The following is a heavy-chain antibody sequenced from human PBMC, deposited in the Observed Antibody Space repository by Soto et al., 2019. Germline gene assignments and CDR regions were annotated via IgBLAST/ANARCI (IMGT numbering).Heavy chain of an antibody. CDR2: INSNGGST. D-gene: IGHD3-22*01. CDR3: ARHSSGYSYAFDI. V-gene: IGHV3-64*01. J-gene: IGHJ3*02. Sequence: PGGSLRLSCAASGFNFNNYAMHWVRQAPGKGLEYVSTINSNGGSTYYANSVKGRFTISRDNSKNTLYLQMGSLRAEDMAVYYCARHSSGYSYAFDIWGQGTMVTVSS. CDR1: GFNFNNYA.